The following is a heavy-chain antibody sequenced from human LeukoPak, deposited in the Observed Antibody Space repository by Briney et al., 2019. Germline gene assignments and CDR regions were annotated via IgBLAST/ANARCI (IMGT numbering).Heavy chain of an antibody. Sequence: GGSLRLSCAASGFTFSSFAMSWVRQAPGKGLEWVSAISGSGGGTYYAGSVKGRFTISRDNSKNTLSLQMNSLRVEDTAVYYCAKDRVGATRYNWFDPWGQGTLVTVSS. CDR3: AKDRVGATRYNWFDP. V-gene: IGHV3-23*01. CDR1: GFTFSSFA. D-gene: IGHD1-26*01. CDR2: ISGSGGGT. J-gene: IGHJ5*02.